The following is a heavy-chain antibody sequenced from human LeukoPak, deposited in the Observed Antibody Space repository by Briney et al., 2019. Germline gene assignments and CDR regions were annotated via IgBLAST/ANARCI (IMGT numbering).Heavy chain of an antibody. D-gene: IGHD6-6*01. CDR3: ARDFRISAPPEY. J-gene: IGHJ4*02. CDR2: VSAYNGAT. Sequence: ASVKVSFKASGYTFTDYGFAWVRQAPGQGLEWVGWVSAYNGATNYAQKFQGRVTMTTDTSANTAYMELRSLRSDDTAIYYCARDFRISAPPEYWGQGTLVTVSS. CDR1: GYTFTDYG. V-gene: IGHV1-18*01.